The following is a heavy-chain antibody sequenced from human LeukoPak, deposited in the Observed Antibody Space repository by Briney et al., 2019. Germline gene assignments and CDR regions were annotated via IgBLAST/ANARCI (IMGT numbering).Heavy chain of an antibody. CDR3: ASLYSSSWYGTRRQT. Sequence: SETLSLTCAVCGGSFSGYYWSWIRQPPGKGLEWIGEINHSGSTNYNPSLKSRVTISVDTSKNQFSLKLSSVTAADTAVYYCASLYSSSWYGTRRQTWGQGTLVTVSS. CDR1: GGSFSGYY. V-gene: IGHV4-34*01. J-gene: IGHJ4*02. D-gene: IGHD6-13*01. CDR2: INHSGST.